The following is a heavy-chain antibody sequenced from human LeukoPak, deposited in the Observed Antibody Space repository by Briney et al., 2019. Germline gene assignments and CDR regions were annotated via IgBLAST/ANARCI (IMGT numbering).Heavy chain of an antibody. V-gene: IGHV4-39*01. D-gene: IGHD1-26*01. Sequence: SETLSLTCTVSGGSISSSSYYWGWIRQPPGKGLEWIGSIYYSGSTYYNPSLKSRVTISVDASKNQFSLKLSSVTAADTAVYYCAREVGATTWFPHWGQGTLVTVSS. CDR3: AREVGATTWFPH. J-gene: IGHJ4*02. CDR2: IYYSGST. CDR1: GGSISSSSYY.